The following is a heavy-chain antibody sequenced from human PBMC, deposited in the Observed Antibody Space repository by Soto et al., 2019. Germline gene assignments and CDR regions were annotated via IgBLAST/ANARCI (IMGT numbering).Heavy chain of an antibody. J-gene: IGHJ6*02. D-gene: IGHD6-13*01. CDR2: ISYDGSNK. Sequence: QVQLVESGGGVVQPGRSLRLSCAASGFTFSSYAMHWVRQAPGKGLEWVAVISYDGSNKYYADSVKGRFTISRDNSKNTLDLQMNTLRAEDTAVYSCAREGRPPQQPAYYYNGMDVWGQGTTVTVSS. CDR3: AREGRPPQQPAYYYNGMDV. CDR1: GFTFSSYA. V-gene: IGHV3-30-3*01.